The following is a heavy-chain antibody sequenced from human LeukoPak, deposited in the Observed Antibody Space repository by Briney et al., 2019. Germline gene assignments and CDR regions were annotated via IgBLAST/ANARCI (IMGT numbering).Heavy chain of an antibody. Sequence: SVKVSCKASGGTFSSYAISWVRQAPGQGLEWMGRIIPIFGAANYAQKFQGRVTITTDESTSTAYMELSSLRSEDTAVYYCARGYGDYEERFDPWGQGTLVTVSS. CDR1: GGTFSSYA. V-gene: IGHV1-69*05. D-gene: IGHD4-17*01. CDR3: ARGYGDYEERFDP. J-gene: IGHJ5*02. CDR2: IIPIFGAA.